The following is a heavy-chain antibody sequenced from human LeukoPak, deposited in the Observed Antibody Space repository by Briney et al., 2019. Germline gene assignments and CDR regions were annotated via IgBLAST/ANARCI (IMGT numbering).Heavy chain of an antibody. V-gene: IGHV1-69*05. CDR1: GGTFSSSA. CDR3: ARAERDCYNWEFDY. D-gene: IGHD5-24*01. J-gene: IGHJ4*02. CDR2: IIPIFGTA. Sequence: ASVKVSCKASGGTFSSSAINWVRQAPGQGLEWMGGIIPIFGTANYAQKFQGRVTITTDESTSTAYMELSSLRSEDTAVYYCARAERDCYNWEFDYWGQGTLVTVSS.